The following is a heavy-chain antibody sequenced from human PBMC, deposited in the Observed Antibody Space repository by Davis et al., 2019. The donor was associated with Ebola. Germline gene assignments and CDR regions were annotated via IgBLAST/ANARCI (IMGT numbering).Heavy chain of an antibody. CDR3: ARAVWSGEKH. J-gene: IGHJ4*02. D-gene: IGHD3-3*01. V-gene: IGHV6-1*01. CDR2: TYYMSKWFH. CDR1: VDSLSNNRAD. Sequence: SQTLSLTSAISVDSLSNNRADWSWLTQSPSRGLEWLGRTYYMSKWFHEYADSVRSRITINPDTSKNQFSLQLNSVTPEDTAVYYCARAVWSGEKHWGQGTLVTVSS.